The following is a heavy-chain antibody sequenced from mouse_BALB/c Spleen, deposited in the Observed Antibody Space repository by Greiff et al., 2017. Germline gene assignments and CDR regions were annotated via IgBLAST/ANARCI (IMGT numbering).Heavy chain of an antibody. V-gene: IGHV2-6-5*01. J-gene: IGHJ2*01. CDR1: GFSLTDYG. CDR3: AKMAYYYGSSPSFDY. Sequence: QVQLQQSGPGLVAPSQSLSITCTVSGFSLTDYGVSWIRQPPGKGLEWLGVIWGGGSTYYNSALKSRLSISKDNSKSQVFLKMNSLQTDDTAMYYCAKMAYYYGSSPSFDYWGQGTTLTVSS. D-gene: IGHD1-1*01. CDR2: IWGGGST.